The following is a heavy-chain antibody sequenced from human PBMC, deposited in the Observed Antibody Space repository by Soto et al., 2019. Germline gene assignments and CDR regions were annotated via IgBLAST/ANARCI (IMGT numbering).Heavy chain of an antibody. Sequence: GGSLRLSCAASGFTFSSYAMHWVRQAPGKGLEWVAVISYDGSNKYYADSVKGRFTISRDNSKNTLYLQMNSLRAEDTAVYYCARTAARLGYFDYWGQGTLVTVSS. CDR2: ISYDGSNK. V-gene: IGHV3-30-3*01. J-gene: IGHJ4*02. CDR3: ARTAARLGYFDY. D-gene: IGHD6-6*01. CDR1: GFTFSSYA.